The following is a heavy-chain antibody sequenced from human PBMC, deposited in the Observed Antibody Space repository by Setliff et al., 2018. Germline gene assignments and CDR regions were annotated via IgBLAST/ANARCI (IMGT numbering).Heavy chain of an antibody. V-gene: IGHV1-18*01. CDR1: GYTFSHSG. CDR2: ISVYTGNT. D-gene: IGHD2-8*01. J-gene: IGHJ4*02. Sequence: ASVKVSCKASGYTFSHSGITWVRQAHGQGLEWMGWISVYTGNTNYAPKLQGRVTMTTDASTSTAYMELRSLRSDDTAVYYCSRLVRYCTTTTCQSVPGAEVWGQGTLVTVSS. CDR3: SRLVRYCTTTTCQSVPGAEV.